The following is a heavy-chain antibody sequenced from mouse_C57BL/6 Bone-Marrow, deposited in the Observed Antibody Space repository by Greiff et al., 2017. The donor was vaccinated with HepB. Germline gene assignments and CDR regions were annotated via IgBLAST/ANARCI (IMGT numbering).Heavy chain of an antibody. CDR3: AREGIYDGYLYYFDY. V-gene: IGHV5-17*01. CDR2: ISSGSSTI. D-gene: IGHD2-3*01. Sequence: VQLKESGGGLVKPGGSLKLSCAASGFTFSDYGMHWVRQAPEKGLEWVAYISSGSSTIYYADTVKGRFTISRDNAKNTLFLQMTSLRSEDTAMYYCAREGIYDGYLYYFDYWGQGTTLTVSS. J-gene: IGHJ2*01. CDR1: GFTFSDYG.